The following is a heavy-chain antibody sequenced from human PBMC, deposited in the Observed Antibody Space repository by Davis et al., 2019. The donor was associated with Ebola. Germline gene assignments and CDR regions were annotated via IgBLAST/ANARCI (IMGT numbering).Heavy chain of an antibody. CDR2: INPSGGST. CDR1: GYTFTSYY. V-gene: IGHV1-46*01. Sequence: ASVKVSCKASGYTFTSYYMHWVRQAPGQGLEWMGIINPSGGSTSYAQKFQGWVTMTRDTSISTAYMELSRLRSDDTAVYYCARGQLGYYYGMDVWGQGTTVTVSS. CDR3: ARGQLGYYYGMDV. D-gene: IGHD6-13*01. J-gene: IGHJ6*02.